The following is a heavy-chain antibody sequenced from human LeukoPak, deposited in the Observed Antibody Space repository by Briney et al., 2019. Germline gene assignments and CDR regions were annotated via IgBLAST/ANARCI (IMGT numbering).Heavy chain of an antibody. Sequence: GGSLRLSCAASGFTLSSYAMSWVRQAPGKGLEWVSAISGSGGSTYYADSVKGRFTISRDNSKNTLYLQMNSLRAEDTAVYYCAKDFWASNYFDYWGQGTLVTVSS. J-gene: IGHJ4*02. CDR3: AKDFWASNYFDY. V-gene: IGHV3-23*01. CDR1: GFTLSSYA. CDR2: ISGSGGST. D-gene: IGHD2/OR15-2a*01.